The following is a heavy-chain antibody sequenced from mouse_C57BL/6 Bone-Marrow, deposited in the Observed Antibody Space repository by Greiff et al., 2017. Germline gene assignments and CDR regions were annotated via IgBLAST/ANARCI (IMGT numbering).Heavy chain of an antibody. Sequence: VQLQQPGAELVKPGASVTMSCTASGYTFTSYWITWVKQRPGQGLEWIGDIYPGSGSTNYNEKFKSKATLTVDTSSSTAYMQLSSLTSEDSAVYYCARGTLGYARDYWGQGTSVTVSS. D-gene: IGHD4-1*01. J-gene: IGHJ4*01. CDR2: IYPGSGST. CDR1: GYTFTSYW. CDR3: ARGTLGYARDY. V-gene: IGHV1-55*01.